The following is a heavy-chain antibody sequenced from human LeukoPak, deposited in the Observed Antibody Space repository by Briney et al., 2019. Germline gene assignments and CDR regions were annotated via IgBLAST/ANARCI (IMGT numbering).Heavy chain of an antibody. Sequence: ASVKVSCRASGYTLTGYYMHWVRQAPGQGLEWMGWINPNTGGTEYQQKFQGRVTMTRDTSTTTVYMDLSRLTSDDTAVYYCARDCTNGVCRAGYWGQGTLVTVSS. J-gene: IGHJ4*02. D-gene: IGHD2-8*01. V-gene: IGHV1-2*02. CDR1: GYTLTGYY. CDR2: INPNTGGT. CDR3: ARDCTNGVCRAGY.